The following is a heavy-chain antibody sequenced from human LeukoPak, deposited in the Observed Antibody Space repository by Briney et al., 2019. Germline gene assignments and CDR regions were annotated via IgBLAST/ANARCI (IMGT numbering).Heavy chain of an antibody. CDR2: IIPIFGTA. V-gene: IGHV1-69*01. D-gene: IGHD2-2*01. CDR3: AGYQLLPTDYYYYYMGV. CDR1: GGTFSSYA. J-gene: IGHJ6*03. Sequence: SVKVSCKASGGTFSSYAISWVRQAPGQGLEWMGGIIPIFGTANYAQKFQGRVTITADESTGTAYMELSGLRSEDTAVYYCAGYQLLPTDYYYYYMGVWGKGTTVTVSS.